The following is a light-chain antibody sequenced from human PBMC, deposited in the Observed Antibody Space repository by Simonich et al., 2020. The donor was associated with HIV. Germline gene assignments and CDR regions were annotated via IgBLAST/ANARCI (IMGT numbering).Light chain of an antibody. CDR3: QQYNNWPRT. V-gene: IGKV3-15*01. CDR2: GAS. J-gene: IGKJ1*01. Sequence: EIVMTQSPATLSVSPGERATLSCRASQSVGSNLAWYQQKTGQAPKLLIYGASTRATDNPARFIASGSGTEFTLTISSMQSEDFAVYYCQQYNNWPRTFGQGTKVEIK. CDR1: QSVGSN.